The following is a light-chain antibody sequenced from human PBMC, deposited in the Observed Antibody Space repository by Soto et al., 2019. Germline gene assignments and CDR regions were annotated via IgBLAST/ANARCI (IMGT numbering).Light chain of an antibody. Sequence: DIQMTQSPSSLSASVGDRVTITCQASQDISNYLNWYQQKPGKAPKLLIYDASNLETGVPSRFSGSGYGTDFTSTLSSMQPKDIATCYSNQYHNHPRGVTFGRVNKVDIK. CDR1: QDISNY. J-gene: IGKJ3*01. V-gene: IGKV1-33*01. CDR2: DAS. CDR3: NQYHNHPRGVT.